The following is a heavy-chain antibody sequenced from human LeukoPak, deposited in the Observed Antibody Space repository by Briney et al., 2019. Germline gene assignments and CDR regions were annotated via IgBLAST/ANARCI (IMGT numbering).Heavy chain of an antibody. CDR3: ARLSDYYDSSGYYSKYFDL. CDR1: GYTFTGYC. D-gene: IGHD3-22*01. V-gene: IGHV1-2*06. Sequence: ASVKVSCKASGYTFTGYCMHWVRQAPGQGLEWMGRINPNSSGTNYAQKFQGRVTMTRDTSISTAYMELSRLRSDDTAVYYCARLSDYYDSSGYYSKYFDLWGRGTLVTVSS. J-gene: IGHJ2*01. CDR2: INPNSSGT.